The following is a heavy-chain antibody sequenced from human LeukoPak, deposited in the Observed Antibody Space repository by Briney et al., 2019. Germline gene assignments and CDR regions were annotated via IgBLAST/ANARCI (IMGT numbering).Heavy chain of an antibody. CDR2: LSYDGSNK. V-gene: IGHV3-30-3*01. CDR1: GFTFSNYA. CDR3: AKEGGGSEYSSSSTNSEGYLDY. Sequence: PGGSLRLSCVASGFTFSNYAIHWVRQAPGKGLEWVAVLSYDGSNKYYADSVKGRFTISRDNSKSTLYLQMNSLRAEDTAVYYCAKEGGGSEYSSSSTNSEGYLDYWGQGTLVTVSS. D-gene: IGHD6-6*01. J-gene: IGHJ4*02.